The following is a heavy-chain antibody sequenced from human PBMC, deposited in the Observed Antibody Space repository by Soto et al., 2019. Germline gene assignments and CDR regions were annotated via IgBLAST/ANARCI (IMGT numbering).Heavy chain of an antibody. J-gene: IGHJ4*02. V-gene: IGHV3-72*01. Sequence: GGSLRLSCAASGFTFSDHYMDWVRQAPGKGLEWVGRTRNKANSYTTEYAASVKGRFTISRDDSKNSLYLQMNSLKTEDTAVYYCAYSSGSVDYWGQGTLVTVSS. CDR2: TRNKANSYTT. CDR3: AYSSGSVDY. CDR1: GFTFSDHY. D-gene: IGHD6-19*01.